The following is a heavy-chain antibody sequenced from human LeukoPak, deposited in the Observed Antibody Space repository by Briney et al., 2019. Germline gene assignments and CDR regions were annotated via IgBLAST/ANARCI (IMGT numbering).Heavy chain of an antibody. CDR3: ARADPEARRYYYGMDV. CDR2: NYYSGST. V-gene: IGHV4-31*03. J-gene: IGHJ6*02. CDR1: GGSISSGGYY. Sequence: SQTLSLTCTVSGGSISSGGYYWSWIRQHPGKGLEWIGYNYYSGSTYYNPSLKSRVTISVDTSKNQFSLKLSSVTAADTAVYYCARADPEARRYYYGMDVWGQGTTVTVSS. D-gene: IGHD1-14*01.